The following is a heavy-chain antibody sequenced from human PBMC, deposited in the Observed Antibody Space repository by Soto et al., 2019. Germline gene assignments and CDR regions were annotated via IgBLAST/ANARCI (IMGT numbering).Heavy chain of an antibody. Sequence: EVQLLESGGGLVQPGGSLRLSRAASGFTFSNSGMSWVRQAPGEGLEWIAGLSDSGGRTNYADSVKGRFTISRDISKNTLYLQMNSLRVEDTAVYYCAKDSGYDSTDWGQGTLVTVSS. CDR1: GFTFSNSG. J-gene: IGHJ4*02. D-gene: IGHD3-22*01. V-gene: IGHV3-23*01. CDR2: LSDSGGRT. CDR3: AKDSGYDSTD.